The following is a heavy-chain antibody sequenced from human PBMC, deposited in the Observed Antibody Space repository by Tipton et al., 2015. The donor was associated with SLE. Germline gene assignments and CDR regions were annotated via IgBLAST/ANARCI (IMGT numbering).Heavy chain of an antibody. J-gene: IGHJ4*02. D-gene: IGHD6-19*01. CDR2: IFHSGIT. V-gene: IGHV4-30-2*01. Sequence: TLSLTCTVSGGSIRSGRYYWGWIRQPPGKGLQWIGYIFHSGITYYNPSLKSRVTMSVDRSKNQFSLRLTSVTAADTAVYYCATELFRGYTSGWGPDYWGQGTLVTVSS. CDR1: GGSIRSGRYY. CDR3: ATELFRGYTSGWGPDY.